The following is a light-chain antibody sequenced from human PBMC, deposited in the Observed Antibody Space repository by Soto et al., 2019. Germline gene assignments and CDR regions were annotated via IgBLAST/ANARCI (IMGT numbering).Light chain of an antibody. Sequence: DIQMTQFPSTLSASVGYRVTITCRASQSTSTWLAWYQQKPGKAPKLLIYKAASLEDGVASRFSGSGSGTEFNITVSSLRPDEFATYYCQQYNTYPLTFGGGTTVEIK. CDR3: QQYNTYPLT. J-gene: IGKJ4*01. V-gene: IGKV1-5*03. CDR1: QSTSTW. CDR2: KAA.